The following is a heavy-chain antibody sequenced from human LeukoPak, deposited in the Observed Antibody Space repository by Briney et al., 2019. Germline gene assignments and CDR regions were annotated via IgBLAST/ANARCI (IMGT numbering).Heavy chain of an antibody. CDR3: TTAKTRLDAFDL. CDR1: GVIFSSFA. Sequence: PGGSLRLSCAASGVIFSSFAMSWVRQAPGKGLERVSAITDSGGDTFYADSVKGRFTISRDNSKDTLYLQMNSLKTEDTAVYYCTTAKTRLDAFDLWGQGTMVTVSS. D-gene: IGHD5-12*01. CDR2: ITDSGGDT. V-gene: IGHV3-23*01. J-gene: IGHJ3*01.